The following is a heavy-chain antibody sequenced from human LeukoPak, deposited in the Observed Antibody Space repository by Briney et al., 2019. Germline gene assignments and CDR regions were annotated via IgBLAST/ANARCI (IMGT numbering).Heavy chain of an antibody. V-gene: IGHV3-74*01. CDR2: INSGGSST. D-gene: IGHD3-10*01. CDR3: ARPETFGDAFDI. J-gene: IGHJ3*02. CDR1: GFTFSSYW. Sequence: QPGGSLRLSCAASGFTFSSYWMHWVRQAPGKGLVWVSRINSGGSSTSYADSVKGRSTISRDNAKNTLYLQMNSLRAEDTAVYYCARPETFGDAFDIWGQGTMVTVSS.